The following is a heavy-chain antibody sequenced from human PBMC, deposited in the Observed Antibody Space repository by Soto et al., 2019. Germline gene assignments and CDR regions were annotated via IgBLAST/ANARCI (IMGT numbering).Heavy chain of an antibody. CDR2: ISSSSSYI. J-gene: IGHJ6*02. D-gene: IGHD3-22*01. Sequence: VGPMRLSYTASGLTISSYSMNCVRQDPGKGLEWVSSISSSSSYIYYADSVKGRFTISRDNAKNSLYLQMNSLRAEDTAVYYCARDLESSGYHAVGMDVWGQGTTVTVSS. CDR3: ARDLESSGYHAVGMDV. V-gene: IGHV3-21*01. CDR1: GLTISSYS.